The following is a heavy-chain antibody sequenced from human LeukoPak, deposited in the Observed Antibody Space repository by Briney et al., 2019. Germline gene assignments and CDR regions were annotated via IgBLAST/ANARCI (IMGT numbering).Heavy chain of an antibody. V-gene: IGHV4-34*01. D-gene: IGHD6-13*01. Sequence: KPSETLSLTCAVYGGSFSGYYWSWIRQPPGKGLEWIGEINHSGSTNYNPSLKSRVTISVDTSKNQFSLKLSSVTAADTAVYYCARAGIAAAGTEGGNWFDPWGQGTLVTVSS. CDR2: INHSGST. J-gene: IGHJ5*02. CDR3: ARAGIAAAGTEGGNWFDP. CDR1: GGSFSGYY.